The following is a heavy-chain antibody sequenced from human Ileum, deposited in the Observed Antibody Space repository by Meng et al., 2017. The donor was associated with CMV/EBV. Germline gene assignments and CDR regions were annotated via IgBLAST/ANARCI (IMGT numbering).Heavy chain of an antibody. CDR2: INSDGSST. V-gene: IGHV3-74*01. Sequence: SLRLSCAASGFPFSSYWMHWVRQAPGKGLLWVSRINSDGSSTNYADSVKGRFTISRDNAKNTLSLQMNSVTAEDTAVYYCAAFSSGSVWGQGTLVTVSS. D-gene: IGHD3-10*01. J-gene: IGHJ4*02. CDR1: GFPFSSYW. CDR3: AAFSSGSV.